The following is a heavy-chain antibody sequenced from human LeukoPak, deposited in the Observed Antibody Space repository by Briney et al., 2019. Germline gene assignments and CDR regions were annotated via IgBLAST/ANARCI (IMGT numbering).Heavy chain of an antibody. CDR2: IYTSGST. J-gene: IGHJ6*03. Sequence: SETLSLTCTVSGGSISSYYWSWIRQPAGKGLEWIGRIYTSGSTNYNPSLKSRVTMSVDMSKNQFSLKLSSVTAADTAVYYCARVTYDSSGYSSRWGYYYYMDVWGKGTTVIVSS. D-gene: IGHD3-22*01. CDR3: ARVTYDSSGYSSRWGYYYYMDV. V-gene: IGHV4-4*07. CDR1: GGSISSYY.